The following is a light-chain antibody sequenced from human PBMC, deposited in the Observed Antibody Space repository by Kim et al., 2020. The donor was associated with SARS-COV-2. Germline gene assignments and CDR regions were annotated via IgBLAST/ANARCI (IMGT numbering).Light chain of an antibody. CDR3: QQRRDWPLT. J-gene: IGKJ4*01. Sequence: EIVLTQSPATLSLSPGETATLSCRASQYIGDWLAWYQQRPGQAPRLLICDASNRAPGIPARVSGSGSGTDFTLTIRSLEPEDLGVYYCQQRRDWPLTFGGGTKVDIK. CDR1: QYIGDW. V-gene: IGKV3-11*01. CDR2: DAS.